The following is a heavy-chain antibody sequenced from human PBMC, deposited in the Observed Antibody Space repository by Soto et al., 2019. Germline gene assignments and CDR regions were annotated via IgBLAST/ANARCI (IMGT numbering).Heavy chain of an antibody. CDR2: IHSDANT. Sequence: GGSLRLSGAASGFNVSSNSIIWVRQAPWKGLEWLSLIHSDANTKYADSVKGRFTISRDSFENTVYLQMNSLRAEDTAVYYCARHVWLEAWGQGTLVTVSP. CDR1: GFNVSSNS. J-gene: IGHJ5*02. CDR3: ARHVWLEA. V-gene: IGHV3-53*01.